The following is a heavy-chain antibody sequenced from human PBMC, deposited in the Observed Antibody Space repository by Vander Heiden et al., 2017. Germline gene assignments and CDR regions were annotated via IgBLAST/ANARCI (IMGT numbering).Heavy chain of an antibody. J-gene: IGHJ5*02. CDR1: GGSISSSSYY. V-gene: IGHV4-39*01. CDR3: ARLGSSSFLSWFDP. Sequence: QLQLQESGPGLVQPSATLSLTCTVSGGSISSSSYYWGWIRQPPGKGREWIGSIYYSGSTYYNPSLKSRVTISVDTSKNQFSLKLSSVTAADTAVYYCARLGSSSFLSWFDPWGQGTLVTVSS. CDR2: IYYSGST. D-gene: IGHD6-6*01.